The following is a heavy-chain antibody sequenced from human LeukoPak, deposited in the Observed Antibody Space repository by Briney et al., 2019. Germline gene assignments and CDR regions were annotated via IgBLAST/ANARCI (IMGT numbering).Heavy chain of an antibody. Sequence: GGSLRLSCTASGFTFSNYAMSWVRQAPGKGLEWVAAITGSGASMDYADSVKGRFTISRDTSKSTVYLQMNILRDEDTAIYFCARRSGIDKGNFDYWSQGTLVTVSS. CDR2: ITGSGASM. CDR3: ARRSGIDKGNFDY. J-gene: IGHJ4*02. D-gene: IGHD3-10*01. CDR1: GFTFSNYA. V-gene: IGHV3-23*01.